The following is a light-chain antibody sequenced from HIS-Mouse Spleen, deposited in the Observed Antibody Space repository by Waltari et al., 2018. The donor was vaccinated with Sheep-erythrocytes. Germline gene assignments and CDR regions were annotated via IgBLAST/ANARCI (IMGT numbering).Light chain of an antibody. CDR3: SSYAGSNNYV. CDR2: EVS. CDR1: SRHVWGYND. J-gene: IGLJ1*01. Sequence: QSALTQPPSASGSPGQSVTISCTGTSRHVWGYNDVSWYQQHPGKAPKLMIYEVSKRPSGVPDRFSGSKSGNMASLTVSGLQAEDEADYYCSSYAGSNNYVFGTGTKVTVL. V-gene: IGLV2-8*01.